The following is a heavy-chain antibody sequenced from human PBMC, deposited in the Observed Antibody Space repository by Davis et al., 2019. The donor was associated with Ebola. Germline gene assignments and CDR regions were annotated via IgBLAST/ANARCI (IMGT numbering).Heavy chain of an antibody. CDR1: GGSITGYY. D-gene: IGHD6-19*01. CDR2: VNYSGST. CDR3: ARHGLQWLAQHWFDP. Sequence: SETLSLTCTVSGGSITGYYWSWIRQPPGKGLEWIGYVNYSGSTDYNPSLKSRVTISVDTSKNQFSLKLSSVTAADTAVYYCARHGLQWLAQHWFDPWGQGTLVTVSS. V-gene: IGHV4-59*08. J-gene: IGHJ5*02.